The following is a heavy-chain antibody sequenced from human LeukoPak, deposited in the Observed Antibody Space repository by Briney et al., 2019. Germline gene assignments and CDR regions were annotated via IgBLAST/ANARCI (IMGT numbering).Heavy chain of an antibody. CDR3: AREQVRPHIVVVIATSYDAFDI. D-gene: IGHD2-21*01. CDR1: GFTFSSYA. V-gene: IGHV3-30-3*01. Sequence: PGGSLRLSCAASGFTFSSYAMHWVRQAPGKGLEWVAVISYDGSNKYYADSVKGRFTISRDNSKNTLYLQMNSLRAEDTAVYYCAREQVRPHIVVVIATSYDAFDIWGQGTMVTVSS. J-gene: IGHJ3*02. CDR2: ISYDGSNK.